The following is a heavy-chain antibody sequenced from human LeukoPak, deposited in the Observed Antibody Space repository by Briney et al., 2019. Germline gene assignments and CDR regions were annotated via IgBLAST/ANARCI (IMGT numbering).Heavy chain of an antibody. CDR1: GFTFDDYA. CDR3: AKDDLWSGLDY. D-gene: IGHD3-3*01. CDR2: ISWNSGSI. J-gene: IGHJ4*02. V-gene: IGHV3-9*03. Sequence: GGSLRLSCAASGFTFDDYAMHWVRQAPGKGLEWVSGISWNSGSIGYADSVKGRFTISRDNAKNSLYLQMNSLRAEDMALYYCAKDDLWSGLDYWGQGTLVTVSS.